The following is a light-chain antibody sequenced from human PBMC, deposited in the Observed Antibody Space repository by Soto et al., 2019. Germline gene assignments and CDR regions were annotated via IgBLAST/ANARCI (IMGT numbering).Light chain of an antibody. J-gene: IGKJ5*01. Sequence: EIVLTQSPGTLSLSPGERATLSCRASQSVSSSYLAWYQQKPGQAPRLLIYGASSRATGIPDRFSGSGSGTDFTLTISRLEPVDFAVYYCQQYGSSPVTFDQGTRLEIK. V-gene: IGKV3-20*01. CDR3: QQYGSSPVT. CDR1: QSVSSSY. CDR2: GAS.